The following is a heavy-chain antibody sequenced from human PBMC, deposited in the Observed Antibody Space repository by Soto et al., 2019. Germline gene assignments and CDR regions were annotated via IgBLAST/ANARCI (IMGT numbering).Heavy chain of an antibody. CDR1: VYTFTGYY. J-gene: IGHJ6*02. CDR2: INPNSGDT. D-gene: IGHD1-26*01. CDR3: AKGGAIVAAGTRVYLYNAMDV. V-gene: IGHV1-2*02. Sequence: QVQLVQSGTEVKRPGDSVKVSCKASVYTFTGYYVHWVRQAPGQGLEWMGWINPNSGDTYLAQRFQGRVTMNRDTSIGIAYMELRGLTSDDTAEYYCAKGGAIVAAGTRVYLYNAMDVWGQGTTVTVSS.